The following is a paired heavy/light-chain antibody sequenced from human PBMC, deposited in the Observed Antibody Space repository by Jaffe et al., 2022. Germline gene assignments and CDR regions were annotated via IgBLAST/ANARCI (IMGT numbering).Light chain of an antibody. CDR2: LGS. V-gene: IGKV2-28*01. Sequence: DIVMTQSPLSLPVTPGEPASISCRSSQSLLHSNGYNYLDWYLQKPGQSPQLLIYLGSNRASGVPDRFSGSGSGTDFTLKISRVEAEDVGVYYCMQGLQMSYTFGQGTKLEIK. CDR3: MQGLQMSYT. J-gene: IGKJ2*01. CDR1: QSLLHSNGYNY.
Heavy chain of an antibody. CDR2: INPSGGTT. Sequence: QVQLVQSGAEVKKPGASVKVSCKASGYTFTNYYVHWVRQAPGQGLEWMGIINPSGGTTSYAQKFQGRVTMTRDTSTTTVFMELSNLRSEDTAMYYCARADDYVWASYRFLDYWGQGTLVTVSS. J-gene: IGHJ4*02. D-gene: IGHD3-16*02. CDR1: GYTFTNYY. V-gene: IGHV1-46*03. CDR3: ARADDYVWASYRFLDY.